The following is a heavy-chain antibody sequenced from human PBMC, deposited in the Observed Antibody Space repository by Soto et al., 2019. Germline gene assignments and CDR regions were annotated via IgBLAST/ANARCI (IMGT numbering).Heavy chain of an antibody. J-gene: IGHJ5*02. V-gene: IGHV3-11*06. CDR2: ISSSGTST. CDR1: GFTFSDYY. D-gene: IGHD2-2*02. Sequence: PGGSLRLSCSASGFTFSDYYMSWIRQAPGKGLEWVSYISSSGTSTRYADSVKGRFTISRDNAKNSLYLQMNSLRAEDTAVYYCVRDGSDIVVVPAAIEGVRAPWGQGTLVTVSS. CDR3: VRDGSDIVVVPAAIEGVRAP.